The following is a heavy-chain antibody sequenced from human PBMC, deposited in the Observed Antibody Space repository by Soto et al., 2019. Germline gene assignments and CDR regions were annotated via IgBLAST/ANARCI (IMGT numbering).Heavy chain of an antibody. CDR2: IKSKTDGGTT. J-gene: IGHJ4*02. CDR1: GFTFSNAW. CDR3: TYNGAEYSSPDAVPGSVDY. D-gene: IGHD6-6*01. V-gene: IGHV3-15*01. Sequence: EVQLVESGGGLVKPGGSLRLSCAASGFTFSNAWMSWVRQAPGKGLEWVGRIKSKTDGGTTDYAAPVKGRFTISRDDSKNTLYLQMNSLKAEDTAVYYCTYNGAEYSSPDAVPGSVDYWGQGTLVTVSS.